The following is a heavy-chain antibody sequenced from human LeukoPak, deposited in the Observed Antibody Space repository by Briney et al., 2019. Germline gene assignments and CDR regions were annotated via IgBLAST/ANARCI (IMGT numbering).Heavy chain of an antibody. D-gene: IGHD5-18*01. J-gene: IGHJ4*02. V-gene: IGHV4-59*01. Sequence: SETLSLTCTVSGGSISRYYWSWIRQPPGKGLDWMGYIYYSGSTNYNPSLKSGVTISVDTSKNQFSLKLSSVTAADTAVYYCARGYSYGLSGLYFDYWGQGTLVTVSS. CDR1: GGSISRYY. CDR3: ARGYSYGLSGLYFDY. CDR2: IYYSGST.